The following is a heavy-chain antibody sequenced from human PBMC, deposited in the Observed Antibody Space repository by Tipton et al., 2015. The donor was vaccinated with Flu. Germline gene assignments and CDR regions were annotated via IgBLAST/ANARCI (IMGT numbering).Heavy chain of an antibody. D-gene: IGHD3-22*01. V-gene: IGHV4-4*07. J-gene: IGHJ3*01. CDR3: ARDYYDSRHDAFDL. CDR2: IYPSGNT. CDR1: GGSLSSYF. Sequence: TLSLTCTVSGGSLSSYFWSWIRRPAGKGLEWIGRIYPSGNTNYNPSLKSRVTISVDTSNNHFSLTLSSVTAADTAVYYCARDYYDSRHDAFDLWGQGIMVTVSS.